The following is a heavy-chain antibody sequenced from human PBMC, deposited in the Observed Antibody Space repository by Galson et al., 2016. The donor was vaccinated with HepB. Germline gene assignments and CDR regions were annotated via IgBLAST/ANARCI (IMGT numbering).Heavy chain of an antibody. J-gene: IGHJ4*02. CDR2: ISSSSSYI. Sequence: SLRLSCAASGFTFSSYSMNWVRQVPGKGLEWVSSISSSSSYIYYADSVKGRFTISRDNAKNSLYLQMNSLRAEDTAVYYCARGDIVGAIFDYWGQGTLVTVS. CDR3: ARGDIVGAIFDY. CDR1: GFTFSSYS. V-gene: IGHV3-21*01. D-gene: IGHD1-26*01.